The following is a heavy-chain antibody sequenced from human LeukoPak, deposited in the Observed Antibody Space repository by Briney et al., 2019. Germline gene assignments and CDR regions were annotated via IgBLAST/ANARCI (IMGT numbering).Heavy chain of an antibody. Sequence: GGSLRLSCAASGFTFSSYSMNWVRQAPGKGLEWVSSISSSSSYIYYVDSVKGRFTISRDNAKNSLYLQMNSLRAKDTAVYYCARGWDDSSGLRRVYFDYWGQGTLVTVSS. CDR2: ISSSSSYI. J-gene: IGHJ4*02. D-gene: IGHD3-22*01. CDR1: GFTFSSYS. V-gene: IGHV3-21*01. CDR3: ARGWDDSSGLRRVYFDY.